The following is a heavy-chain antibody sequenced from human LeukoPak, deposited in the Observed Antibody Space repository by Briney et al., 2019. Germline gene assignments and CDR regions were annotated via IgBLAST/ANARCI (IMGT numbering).Heavy chain of an antibody. J-gene: IGHJ5*02. Sequence: SVKVSCKASGGTFSSYAISWVRQAPGQGLEWMGRIIPIFGIANYAQKFQGRVTITADKSTSTAYMELSSLRSEDTAVYYCARAGYTNNWFGPWGQGTLVTVSS. CDR2: IIPIFGIA. V-gene: IGHV1-69*04. CDR1: GGTFSSYA. CDR3: ARAGYTNNWFGP. D-gene: IGHD5-18*01.